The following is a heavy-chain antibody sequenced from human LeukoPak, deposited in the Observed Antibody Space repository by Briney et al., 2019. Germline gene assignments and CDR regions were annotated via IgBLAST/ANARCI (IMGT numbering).Heavy chain of an antibody. CDR1: GFTFSYYS. Sequence: TGGSLRLSCAASGFTFSYYSLNWVRQAPGKGLEWVSTISSTINYIYYADSVKGRFTISRDNVKNPLYLQMNSLGAEDTAIYYCARDRWQQSGGAFDLWGQGTMVIVSS. CDR3: ARDRWQQSGGAFDL. J-gene: IGHJ3*01. V-gene: IGHV3-21*01. D-gene: IGHD5-24*01. CDR2: ISSTINYI.